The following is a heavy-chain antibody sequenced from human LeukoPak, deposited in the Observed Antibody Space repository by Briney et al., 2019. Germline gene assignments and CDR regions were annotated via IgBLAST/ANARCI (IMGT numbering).Heavy chain of an antibody. D-gene: IGHD2/OR15-2a*01. CDR1: GFTVSTNY. Sequence: GGSLRLSCAASGFTVSTNYVSWVRQAPGKGLEWVSVLYSGGGAYYADSVKGRFTISRDNSKNTLCLQMNSLRAEDTAVYYCARVEGNLWLWGQGTLVTVSS. CDR3: ARVEGNLWL. V-gene: IGHV3-53*01. CDR2: LYSGGGA. J-gene: IGHJ4*02.